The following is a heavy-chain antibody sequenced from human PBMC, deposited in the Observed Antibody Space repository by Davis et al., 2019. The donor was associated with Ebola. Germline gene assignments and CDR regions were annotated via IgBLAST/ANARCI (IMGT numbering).Heavy chain of an antibody. V-gene: IGHV3-23*01. CDR1: GFTFSSFA. D-gene: IGHD3-3*01. Sequence: PGGSLRLSCAASGFTFSSFAMSWVRQAPGKGLEWVSAISSSANNIYSADSVKGRFTISRDNSKNTLYLQMNSLRAEDTAIYYCAKKFDFWSGYFGPFDYWGQGTLVTVSS. CDR2: ISSSANNI. CDR3: AKKFDFWSGYFGPFDY. J-gene: IGHJ4*02.